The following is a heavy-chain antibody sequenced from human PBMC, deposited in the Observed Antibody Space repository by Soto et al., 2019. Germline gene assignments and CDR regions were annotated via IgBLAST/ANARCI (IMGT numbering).Heavy chain of an antibody. CDR1: GFTFSTYA. J-gene: IGHJ6*02. V-gene: IGHV3-30-3*01. CDR2: ISYDGTNK. CDR3: AKDGGGYNYGYVMLDKYYYGMDV. D-gene: IGHD5-18*01. Sequence: QVQLVESGGGVVQPGRSLRLSCAASGFTFSTYAMHWVRQAPGKGVEWVAVISYDGTNKYYADSVRGRFTISRDNSKNTLFLQMNSLRAEDTAVYYCAKDGGGYNYGYVMLDKYYYGMDVWGQGTTVTVSS.